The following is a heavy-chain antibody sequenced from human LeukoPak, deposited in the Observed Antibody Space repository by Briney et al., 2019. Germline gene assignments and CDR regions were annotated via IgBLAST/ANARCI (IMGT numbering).Heavy chain of an antibody. V-gene: IGHV3-23*01. CDR2: ITTSGGST. CDR3: AKDLGHCGGDCYFDY. D-gene: IGHD2-21*02. J-gene: IGHJ4*02. Sequence: PGGSLRLSCAASGFTVSSNYMSWVRQAPGKGLEWVSAITTSGGSTYYADSVKGRFTISRDNSKNTLYLQMNSLRAEDTAVYYCAKDLGHCGGDCYFDYWGQGTLVTVSS. CDR1: GFTVSSNY.